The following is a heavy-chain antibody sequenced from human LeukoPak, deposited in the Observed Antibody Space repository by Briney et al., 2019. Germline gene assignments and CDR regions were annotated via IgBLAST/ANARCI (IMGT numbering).Heavy chain of an antibody. CDR1: GFTFSSYE. CDR3: ARIHSSSWQNFDY. CDR2: ISSGGSTI. J-gene: IGHJ4*02. D-gene: IGHD6-13*01. V-gene: IGHV3-48*03. Sequence: GGSLRLSCAASGFTFSSYEMNWVRQAPGKGLEWVSYISSGGSTIYYADSVKGRFTISRDNAKNSLYLQMNSLRAEDTAVYYCARIHSSSWQNFDYWGQGTLVTVSS.